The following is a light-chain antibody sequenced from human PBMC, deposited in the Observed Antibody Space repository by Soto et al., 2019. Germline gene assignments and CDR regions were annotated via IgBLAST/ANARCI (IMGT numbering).Light chain of an antibody. CDR2: GAS. Sequence: EIVLTQSPGTLSLSPGERATLSCRASQSVSSNYLAWYQQRSGQAPRLLIYGASSRATGIPDRFSGSGSGTDFTLTISKLEPEDFAVYYCQHYCNSPYAFGQGTELEI. CDR1: QSVSSNY. J-gene: IGKJ2*01. V-gene: IGKV3-20*01. CDR3: QHYCNSPYA.